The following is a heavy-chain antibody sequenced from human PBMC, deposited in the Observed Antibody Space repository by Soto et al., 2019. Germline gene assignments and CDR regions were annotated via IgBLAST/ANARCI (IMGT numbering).Heavy chain of an antibody. J-gene: IGHJ6*02. CDR3: GKWRGYYDILTGYDNYYYGMDV. V-gene: IGHV4-59*01. CDR1: GGSISSYY. CDR2: IYYSGST. Sequence: SETLSLTGTVSGGSISSYYWSWIRQPPWKGLEWIGYIYYSGSTNYNPSLKSRVTISVDTSKNQFSLKLSSVTAADTAVYYCGKWRGYYDILTGYDNYYYGMDVLGQGTTVTGSS. D-gene: IGHD3-9*01.